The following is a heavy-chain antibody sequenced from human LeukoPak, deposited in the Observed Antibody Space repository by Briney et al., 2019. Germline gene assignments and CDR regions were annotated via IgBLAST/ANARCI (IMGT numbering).Heavy chain of an antibody. CDR1: GFTFDDYG. CDR3: ARDLRRDGYNWFVGEVDY. D-gene: IGHD5-24*01. J-gene: IGHJ4*02. CDR2: INWNGGST. V-gene: IGHV3-20*04. Sequence: GGSLRLSCAASGFTFDDYGMSWVRQAPGKGLEWVSGINWNGGSTGYADSVKGRFTISRDNAKNSLYLQMNSLRAEDTAVYYCARDLRRDGYNWFVGEVDYWGQGTLVTVSS.